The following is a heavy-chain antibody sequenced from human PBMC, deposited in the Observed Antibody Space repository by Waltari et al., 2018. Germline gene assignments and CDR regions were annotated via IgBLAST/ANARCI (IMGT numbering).Heavy chain of an antibody. D-gene: IGHD5-12*01. CDR1: GFTFSSYG. V-gene: IGHV3-30*18. CDR3: AKEGYLVDIGRLDV. Sequence: QVQLVESGGGVVKPGRSLRLSCAASGFTFSSYGMHWFRQAPGKGLEWVAVISYDGSNKYYADSVKGRFTISRDNSKNTLYLQMNSLRAEDTAVYYCAKEGYLVDIGRLDVWGKGTTVTVSS. CDR2: ISYDGSNK. J-gene: IGHJ6*04.